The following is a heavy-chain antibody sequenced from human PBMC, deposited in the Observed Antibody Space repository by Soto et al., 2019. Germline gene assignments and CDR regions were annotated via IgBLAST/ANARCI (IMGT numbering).Heavy chain of an antibody. CDR3: ARIGYGGNSGDYYYGMDV. CDR2: INPSGGST. D-gene: IGHD2-21*02. CDR1: GGTFTSYY. J-gene: IGHJ6*02. V-gene: IGHV1-46*01. Sequence: QVQLVQSGAEVKKPGSSVKVSCKASGGTFTSYYMHWVRQAPGQGLEWMGIINPSGGSTSYAQKFQGRVTMTRDTSTSTVYMELSSLRSEDTAVYYCARIGYGGNSGDYYYGMDVWGQGTTVTVSS.